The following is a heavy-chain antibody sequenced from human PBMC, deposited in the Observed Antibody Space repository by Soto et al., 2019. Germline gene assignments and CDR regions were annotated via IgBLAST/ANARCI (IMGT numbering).Heavy chain of an antibody. Sequence: SETLSLTCTVSGGSISDDYWSWIRQPPGKGLEWIGHISHSGSTNYNPSLKSRVTISVDTSKRQFSLKLSSVTAADTAMYYCARPSQLGTIFLGYGLDVWGQGTPVTVSS. D-gene: IGHD3-3*01. J-gene: IGHJ6*02. CDR1: GGSISDDY. CDR3: ARPSQLGTIFLGYGLDV. CDR2: ISHSGST. V-gene: IGHV4-59*01.